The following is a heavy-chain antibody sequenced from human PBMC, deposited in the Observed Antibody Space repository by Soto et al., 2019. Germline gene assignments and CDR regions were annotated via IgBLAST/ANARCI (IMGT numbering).Heavy chain of an antibody. CDR1: GFTFSHHS. V-gene: IGHV3-64D*06. D-gene: IGHD2-15*01. Sequence: GGSLRLSCSGAGFTFSHHSLYWVRQPPGKGLQCVSSISGSGGNIYYAESVKGRFTISRDNSKNTLYLQMTSLSSEDSAVYYCVKVSGYCTGGSCFSYFDYWGQGTPVTVSS. J-gene: IGHJ4*02. CDR3: VKVSGYCTGGSCFSYFDY. CDR2: ISGSGGNI.